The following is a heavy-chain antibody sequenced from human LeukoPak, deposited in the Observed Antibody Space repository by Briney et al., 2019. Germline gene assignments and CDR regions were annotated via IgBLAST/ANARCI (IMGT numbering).Heavy chain of an antibody. V-gene: IGHV4-59*01. CDR2: IYHSGST. J-gene: IGHJ4*02. D-gene: IGHD3-10*01. CDR1: GGSISSSS. CDR3: ARAYYYGSGSYGLDY. Sequence: SETLSLTCTVSGGSISSSSWSWIRQPPGKGLQWIGYIYHSGSTYYNPSLKSRVTISVDTSKNQFSLKLTSVTAADTAVYYCARAYYYGSGSYGLDYWGQGTLVTVSS.